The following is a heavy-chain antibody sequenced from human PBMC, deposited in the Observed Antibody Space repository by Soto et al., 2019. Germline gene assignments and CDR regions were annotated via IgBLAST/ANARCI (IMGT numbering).Heavy chain of an antibody. CDR3: ARDPLGAAPGWDAS. Sequence: QVQLVESGGGVVQPGRSLRLSCAASGFTFSSYGMQWVRQAPGKGLEWVALIWYDGSSQYYADSVKGRFTISRDNSKNTLYLQMNSLRVEDTAVYYCARDPLGAAPGWDASWGQGALVTVSS. J-gene: IGHJ5*02. V-gene: IGHV3-33*01. CDR2: IWYDGSSQ. CDR1: GFTFSSYG. D-gene: IGHD6-13*01.